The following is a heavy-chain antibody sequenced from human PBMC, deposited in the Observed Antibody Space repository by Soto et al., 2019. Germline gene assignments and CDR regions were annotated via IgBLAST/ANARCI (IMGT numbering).Heavy chain of an antibody. CDR2: INPEETTT. J-gene: IGHJ4*02. D-gene: IGHD2-2*01. V-gene: IGHV3-74*02. Sequence: EVQLVESGGDLVQPWGSLRLSCAAAGFSFSTFWMHWVRQAPGKGLVWVSRINPEETTTTYADSVRGRFTISRDNAKNTLYLQMNSLRADYTDVYYCARGGLEPVDYWGQGTLVNVVS. CDR1: GFSFSTFW. CDR3: ARGGLEPVDY.